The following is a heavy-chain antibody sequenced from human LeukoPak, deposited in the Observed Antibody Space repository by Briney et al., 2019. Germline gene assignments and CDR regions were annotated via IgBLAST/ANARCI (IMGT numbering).Heavy chain of an antibody. CDR3: ATVPFPTGTTPAPP. CDR1: GFTLSDHY. J-gene: IGHJ4*02. V-gene: IGHV3-72*01. CDR2: TRNKANSYTT. Sequence: GGSLRLSCAASGFTLSDHYMDWVRQAPGKGLEWVGRTRNKANSYTTEYAASVKGRFTISRDDSKNSLYLQMNSLRTEDTAVYYCATVPFPTGTTPAPPWGQGTLVTVSS. D-gene: IGHD1-1*01.